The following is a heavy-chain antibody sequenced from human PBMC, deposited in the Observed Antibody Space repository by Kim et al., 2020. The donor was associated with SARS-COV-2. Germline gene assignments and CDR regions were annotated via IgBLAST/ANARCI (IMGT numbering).Heavy chain of an antibody. CDR2: ISWNSGSI. D-gene: IGHD6-13*01. J-gene: IGHJ4*02. V-gene: IGHV3-9*01. CDR1: GFTFDDYA. Sequence: GGSLRLSCAASGFTFDDYAMHWVRQAPGKGLEWVSGISWNSGSIGYADSVKGRFTISRDNAKNSLYLQMNSLRAEDTALYYCAKAGYSSSRSPLQFDYWGQGTLVTVSS. CDR3: AKAGYSSSRSPLQFDY.